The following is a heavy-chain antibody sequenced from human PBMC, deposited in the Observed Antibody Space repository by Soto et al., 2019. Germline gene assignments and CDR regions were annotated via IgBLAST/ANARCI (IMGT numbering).Heavy chain of an antibody. V-gene: IGHV3-30*03. J-gene: IGHJ4*02. CDR3: ASLALGYCSSTSCYSSFIDY. D-gene: IGHD2-2*01. CDR1: GFTFSSYG. CDR2: ISYDGSNK. Sequence: GGSLRLSCAASGFTFSSYGMHWVRQAPGKGLEWVAVISYDGSNKYYADSVKGRFTISRDNSKNTLYLQMNSLRAEDTAVYYCASLALGYCSSTSCYSSFIDYWGQGT.